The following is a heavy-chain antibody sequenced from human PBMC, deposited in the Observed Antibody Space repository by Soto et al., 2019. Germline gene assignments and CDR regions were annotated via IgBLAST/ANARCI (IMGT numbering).Heavy chain of an antibody. CDR2: IKSKTDGGTT. CDR3: TTETQWGVAFDC. CDR1: GFTFNNAW. Sequence: EVQLVESGGGLVKPGGSLRLSCAASGFTFNNAWMNWVRQAPGKGLEWVGRIKSKTDGGTTDYAAPVQGRFTISREDSKNTLYLQMNSLKTEDAAVYFCTTETQWGVAFDCWGPGTLVTVSS. J-gene: IGHJ4*02. D-gene: IGHD3-10*01. V-gene: IGHV3-15*07.